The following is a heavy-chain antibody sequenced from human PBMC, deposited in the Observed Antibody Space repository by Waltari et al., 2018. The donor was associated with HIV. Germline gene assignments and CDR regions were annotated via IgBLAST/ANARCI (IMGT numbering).Heavy chain of an antibody. CDR2: VYGRGGT. CDR1: GDSISNNY. J-gene: IGHJ5*02. V-gene: IGHV4-4*07. D-gene: IGHD3-9*01. Sequence: QVQLQESGPGLVKPSETLSLICSVSGDSISNNYWSWIRQPAGKRMEWIGRVYGRGGTNYHPSRGGRVTVSADTSKNQFSLKLSAVTAADTAVYYCARDKFDSTGFYHWFDPWGPGTRVTVSS. CDR3: ARDKFDSTGFYHWFDP.